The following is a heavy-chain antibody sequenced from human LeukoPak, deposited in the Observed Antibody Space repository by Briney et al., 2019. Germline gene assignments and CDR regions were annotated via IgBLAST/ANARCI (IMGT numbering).Heavy chain of an antibody. V-gene: IGHV4-34*01. CDR3: ARALGYSSGWYGYFDY. CDR2: INHSGST. D-gene: IGHD6-19*01. CDR1: GGSFSGYY. J-gene: IGHJ4*02. Sequence: SETLSLTCAVYGGSFSGYYWSWIRQPPGKGLEWIGEINHSGSTNYNPSLKSRVTISVDTSKNQFSLKLSSVPAADTAVYYCARALGYSSGWYGYFDYWGQGTLVTVSS.